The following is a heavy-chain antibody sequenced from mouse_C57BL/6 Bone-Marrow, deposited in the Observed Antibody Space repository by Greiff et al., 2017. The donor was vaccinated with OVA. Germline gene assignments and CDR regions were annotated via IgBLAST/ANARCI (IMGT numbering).Heavy chain of an antibody. CDR1: GYSITSDY. V-gene: IGHV3-8*01. Sequence: EVKLVESGPGLAKPSQTLSLTCSVTGYSITSDYWNWIRKFPGNKLEYMGYLSYSGSTYYNPSLKSRISITRDTSKNQYYLQLNSVTTEDTATYYCARYDLRRDYAMDYWGQGTSVTVSS. J-gene: IGHJ4*01. D-gene: IGHD2-13*01. CDR2: LSYSGST. CDR3: ARYDLRRDYAMDY.